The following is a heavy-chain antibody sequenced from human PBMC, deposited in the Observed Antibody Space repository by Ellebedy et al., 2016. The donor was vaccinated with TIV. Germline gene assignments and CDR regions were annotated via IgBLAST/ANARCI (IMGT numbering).Heavy chain of an antibody. D-gene: IGHD3-10*01. J-gene: IGHJ4*02. V-gene: IGHV3-48*02. CDR2: ISISSSTI. Sequence: PSETLSLTCAASGFTFSTYSMNWVRQAPGKGLEWVSYISISSSTIYYTDSVKGRFTISRDSAKNSLYLQMNSLRDEDTAVYYCEAFGATDYWGQGTLVTVSS. CDR3: EAFGATDY. CDR1: GFTFSTYS.